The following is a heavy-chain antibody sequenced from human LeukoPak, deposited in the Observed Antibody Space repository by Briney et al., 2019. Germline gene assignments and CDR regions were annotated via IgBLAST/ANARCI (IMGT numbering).Heavy chain of an antibody. J-gene: IGHJ4*02. CDR2: ISSSGSTI. CDR3: AREACSGGSCYSSTFDY. V-gene: IGHV3-11*04. Sequence: PGGSLRLSCAASGFTSSDYYMSWIRQAPGKGLEWVSYISSSGSTIYYADSVKGRFTISRDNAKNSLYLQMNSLRAEDTAVYYCAREACSGGSCYSSTFDYWGQGTLVTVSS. D-gene: IGHD2-15*01. CDR1: GFTSSDYY.